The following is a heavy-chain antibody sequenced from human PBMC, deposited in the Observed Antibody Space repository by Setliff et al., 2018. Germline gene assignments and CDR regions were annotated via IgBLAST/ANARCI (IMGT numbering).Heavy chain of an antibody. V-gene: IGHV4-38-2*02. CDR2: IYHSGST. CDR1: GYSISNDYF. Sequence: LTCTVSGYSISNDYFWGWIRQPPGKGLEWIGSIYHSGSTSYYPSLKSRVTISVDTSKNQFSLNLSSVTAADTAVYYCAKHRSYFDYWGQGTLVTVST. J-gene: IGHJ4*02. CDR3: AKHRSYFDY.